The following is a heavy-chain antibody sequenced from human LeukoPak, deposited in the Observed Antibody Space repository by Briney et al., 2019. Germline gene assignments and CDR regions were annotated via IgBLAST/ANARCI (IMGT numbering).Heavy chain of an antibody. CDR1: GFTFSSYA. CDR2: ISGSGGST. CDR3: AKRYCSSTSCSYFDY. J-gene: IGHJ4*02. D-gene: IGHD2-2*01. V-gene: IGHV3-23*01. Sequence: GGSLRLSCAASGFTFSSYAMSWVRQAPGKGLEWVSAISGSGGSTYYADSVRGRFTISRDNSKNTLYLQMNSLRAEDTAVYYCAKRYCSSTSCSYFDYWGQGTLVTVSS.